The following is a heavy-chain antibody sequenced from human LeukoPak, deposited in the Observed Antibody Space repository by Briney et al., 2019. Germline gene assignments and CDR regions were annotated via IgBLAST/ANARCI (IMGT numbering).Heavy chain of an antibody. V-gene: IGHV4-39*01. D-gene: IGHD6-6*01. CDR2: IYYSGST. Sequence: SETLSLTCTVSGGSISSSSCYWGWIRQPPGKGLEWIGSIYYSGSTYYNPSLKSRVTISVDTSKNQFSLKLSSVTAADTAVYYCARRASYSSSAVDYWGQGTLVTVSS. CDR3: ARRASYSSSAVDY. J-gene: IGHJ4*02. CDR1: GGSISSSSCY.